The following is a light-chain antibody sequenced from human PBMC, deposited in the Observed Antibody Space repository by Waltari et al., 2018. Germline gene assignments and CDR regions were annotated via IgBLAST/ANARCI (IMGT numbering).Light chain of an antibody. CDR2: AAS. V-gene: IGKV1-9*01. CDR1: QGISSN. J-gene: IGKJ5*01. Sequence: IQLTQSPSSLSASVGDRVTITCRASQGISSNLAWYQQKPGKAPKLLISAASTLQSGVPLRFSGSGSGTDFTLTISSLQPEDFATDDCQQLNSYPSTFGQGTRLEIK. CDR3: QQLNSYPST.